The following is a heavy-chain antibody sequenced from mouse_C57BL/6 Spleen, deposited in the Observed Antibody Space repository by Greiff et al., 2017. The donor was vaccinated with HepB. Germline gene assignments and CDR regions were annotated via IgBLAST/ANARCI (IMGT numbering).Heavy chain of an antibody. CDR1: GYAFSSSW. J-gene: IGHJ3*01. CDR3: ARQDAHGGLFFAY. D-gene: IGHD3-1*01. Sequence: QVQLQQSGPELVKPGASVKISCKASGYAFSSSWMNWVKQRPGKGLEWIGRIYPGDGDTNYNGKFKGKATLTADKSSSTAYMQLSSLTSEDSAVYFCARQDAHGGLFFAYWGQGTLVTVSA. CDR2: IYPGDGDT. V-gene: IGHV1-82*01.